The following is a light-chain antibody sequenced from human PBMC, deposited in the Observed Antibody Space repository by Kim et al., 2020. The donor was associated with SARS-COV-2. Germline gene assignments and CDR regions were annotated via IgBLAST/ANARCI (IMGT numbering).Light chain of an antibody. CDR3: HQYNKWPLYS. J-gene: IGKJ2*03. CDR2: DAS. CDR1: QNVGSK. Sequence: VSPGARATLSCRASQNVGSKLAWYQQKPGQVPRLLIYDASTRATVIPARFSGSGSGTEFTLNISSLQSEDFAVYYCHQYNKWPLYSFGQGTKLEI. V-gene: IGKV3-15*01.